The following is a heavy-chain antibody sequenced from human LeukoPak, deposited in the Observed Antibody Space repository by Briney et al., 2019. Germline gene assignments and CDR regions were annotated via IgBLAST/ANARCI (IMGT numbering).Heavy chain of an antibody. CDR3: ARGYSGLTTVVTPDPSMYYMDV. J-gene: IGHJ6*03. Sequence: GASVKVSCKASGGTFSSYAISWVRQAPGQGLEWMGGIIPIFGTANYAQKFQGRVTITTDESTSTAYMELSSLRSEDTAVYYCARGYSGLTTVVTPDPSMYYMDVWGKGTTVTVSS. D-gene: IGHD4-23*01. V-gene: IGHV1-69*05. CDR1: GGTFSSYA. CDR2: IIPIFGTA.